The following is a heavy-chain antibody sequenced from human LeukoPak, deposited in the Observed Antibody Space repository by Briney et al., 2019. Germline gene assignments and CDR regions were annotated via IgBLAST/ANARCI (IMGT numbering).Heavy chain of an antibody. J-gene: IGHJ4*02. CDR2: INPNSGVT. CDR1: GYTFSDSY. V-gene: IGHV1-2*06. Sequence: ASVKVSCKASGYTFSDSYIHFVRQAPGQGLEWMGRINPNSGVTHYAQKFHVRVTMTRDTSMNTAYMQLSGLTSDDTAVYFCARGFMSAAGPCDYWGQGTLVTVSP. D-gene: IGHD6-13*01. CDR3: ARGFMSAAGPCDY.